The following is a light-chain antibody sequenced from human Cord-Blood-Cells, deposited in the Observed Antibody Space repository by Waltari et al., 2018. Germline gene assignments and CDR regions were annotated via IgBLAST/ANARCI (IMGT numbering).Light chain of an antibody. CDR1: NIGSKS. J-gene: IGLJ1*01. Sequence: SYVLTQPPSVSVAPGKTARITCGGNNIGSKSVHWYQQKPGQAPVLVIYYDSDRPSGIPERFSGSNSGNTATLTISRFEAGDEADYYCQVWDSSSDRLYVFGTGTKVTVL. CDR2: YDS. CDR3: QVWDSSSDRLYV. V-gene: IGLV3-21*04.